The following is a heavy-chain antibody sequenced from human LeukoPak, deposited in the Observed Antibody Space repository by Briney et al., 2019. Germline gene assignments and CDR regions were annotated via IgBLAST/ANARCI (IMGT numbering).Heavy chain of an antibody. CDR2: ISGSGGST. V-gene: IGHV3-23*01. Sequence: GGSLRLSCAASGFTFSSYAMSWVRQAPGKGLEWVSAISGSGGSTYYADSVKGRFTISRDNAKNSLYLQMNSLRAEDTALYYCAKASIAAAGFDYWGQGTLVTVSS. CDR3: AKASIAAAGFDY. J-gene: IGHJ4*02. CDR1: GFTFSSYA. D-gene: IGHD6-13*01.